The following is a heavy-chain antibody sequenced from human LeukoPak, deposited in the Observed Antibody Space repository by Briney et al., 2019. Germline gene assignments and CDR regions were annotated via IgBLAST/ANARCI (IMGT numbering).Heavy chain of an antibody. J-gene: IGHJ5*02. CDR3: VRAHHPGGWFDP. CDR2: MNQDGSEI. V-gene: IGHV3-7*04. CDR1: GFTFSSYS. Sequence: GGSLRLSCAASGFTFSSYSMNWVRQAPGKGLEWVASMNQDGSEIHYVDSVKGRLTISRDNAKNSLFLQMNSLTADDTAVHYCVRAHHPGGWFDPWGQGTLVTVSS. D-gene: IGHD3-10*01.